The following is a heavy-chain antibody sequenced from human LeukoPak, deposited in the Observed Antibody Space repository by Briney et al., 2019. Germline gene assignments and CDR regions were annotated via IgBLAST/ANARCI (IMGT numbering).Heavy chain of an antibody. CDR2: ISAYNGNT. V-gene: IGHV1-18*01. D-gene: IGHD2-2*02. CDR3: ARVPGGYCSSTSCYKGNWFDP. CDR1: GYTFTSYG. Sequence: ASVKVSCKASGYTFTSYGISWVRQAPGQGLEWMGWISAYNGNTNYAQKLQGRVTMTTDTSTSTAYMELRSLRSDDTAVYYCARVPGGYCSSTSCYKGNWFDPWGQGTLVTVSS. J-gene: IGHJ5*02.